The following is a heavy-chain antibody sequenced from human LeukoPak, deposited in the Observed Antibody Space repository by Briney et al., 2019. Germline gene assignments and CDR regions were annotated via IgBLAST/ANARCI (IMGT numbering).Heavy chain of an antibody. CDR1: GFSFSTYA. Sequence: HPGGSLRLSCAASGFSFSTYAMNWVRQAPGKGLEWVSGISGSGDSTYYADSVKGRFTTSRDNFRNTLYLQMNSLRVEDTAVYYCAKNDYGDYWGQGTPVTVSS. J-gene: IGHJ4*02. CDR2: ISGSGDST. V-gene: IGHV3-23*01. CDR3: AKNDYGDY.